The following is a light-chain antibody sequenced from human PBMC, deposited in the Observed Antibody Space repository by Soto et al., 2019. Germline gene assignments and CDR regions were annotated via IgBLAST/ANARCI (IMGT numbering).Light chain of an antibody. V-gene: IGKV3-11*01. CDR2: DAS. Sequence: EIVLTQSPATLSLSPGERATLSCRATQSVSTFLAWYQQKPGQAPRLLIYDASKRATGIPTRFSGSGSGTDFTLTISSLEPEGFAVYYCQQRINWPLTFGGGTKVEIK. J-gene: IGKJ4*01. CDR3: QQRINWPLT. CDR1: QSVSTF.